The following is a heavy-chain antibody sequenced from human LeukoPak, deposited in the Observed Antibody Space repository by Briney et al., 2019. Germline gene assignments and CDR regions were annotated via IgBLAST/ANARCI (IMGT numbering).Heavy chain of an antibody. CDR1: GFSFRSIW. J-gene: IGHJ4*02. Sequence: GGSLRLSCAASGFSFRSIWMSWVRQAPGKGLEWVANIKQDGSEKYYVDSVKGRFTISRDNAKTSLYLQMNSLRVEDTAVYYCARGFDSSGYLLTYYFDYWGQGTLVTVSS. V-gene: IGHV3-7*01. CDR2: IKQDGSEK. D-gene: IGHD3-22*01. CDR3: ARGFDSSGYLLTYYFDY.